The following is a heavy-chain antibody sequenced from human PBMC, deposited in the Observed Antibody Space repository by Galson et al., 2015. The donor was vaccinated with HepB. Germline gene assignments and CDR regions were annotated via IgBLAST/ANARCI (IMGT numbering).Heavy chain of an antibody. CDR2: IHPANGQT. CDR1: GYTFTMYS. CDR3: ARSGRFGISSADHGLF. V-gene: IGHV1-3*01. Sequence: SVKVSCKASGYTFTMYSLHWVRQAPGQRPEWMGRIHPANGQTIYSRRLQGRVTITRDTSANSIYLDLRSLRSEDTGVYYCARSGRFGISSADHGLFWGQGTLITVSS. D-gene: IGHD6-13*01. J-gene: IGHJ4*02.